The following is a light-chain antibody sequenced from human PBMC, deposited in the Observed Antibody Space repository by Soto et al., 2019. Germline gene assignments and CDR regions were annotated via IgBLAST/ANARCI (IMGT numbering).Light chain of an antibody. V-gene: IGLV2-11*01. CDR1: SSDVGGFNS. CDR3: SSYAGSNSFV. CDR2: DVN. J-gene: IGLJ1*01. Sequence: QSGLTQPRSVSGSPGQSVTISCTGTSSDVGGFNSVSWYQQHPGKAPKLMIYDVNKRPSGVPDRFSGSKSGNTASLTISGLQADDEADYYCSSYAGSNSFVFGAGTKLTVL.